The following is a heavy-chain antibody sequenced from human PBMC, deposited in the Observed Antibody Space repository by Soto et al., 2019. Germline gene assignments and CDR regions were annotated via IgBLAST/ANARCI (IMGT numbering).Heavy chain of an antibody. V-gene: IGHV1-69*12. D-gene: IGHD6-6*01. CDR3: ARHISSTNYYYYGIDV. CDR1: GGTFSSYA. J-gene: IGHJ6*02. Sequence: QVQLVQSGAEVKKPGSSVKVSCKASGGTFSSYAISWVRQAPGQGLEWMGGIIPMFGTADYAQRFQGRVTITADESTSPAYIELSSLRSEDTAVYYCARHISSTNYYYYGIDVWGQGTTVTVSS. CDR2: IIPMFGTA.